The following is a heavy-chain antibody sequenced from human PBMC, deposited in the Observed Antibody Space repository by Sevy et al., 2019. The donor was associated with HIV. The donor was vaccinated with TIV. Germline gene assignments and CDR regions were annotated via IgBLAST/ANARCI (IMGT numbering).Heavy chain of an antibody. CDR3: ARQVGDIVVAYFDY. CDR1: GGSISSYY. V-gene: IGHV4-59*08. D-gene: IGHD2-15*01. Sequence: SETLSLTCTVSGGSISSYYWSWIRQPPGRGLEWIGYIYYSGSTNYNPSLKSRVTISVDTSKNQFSLKLSSVTAADTAVYYCARQVGDIVVAYFDYWGQRTLVTVSS. CDR2: IYYSGST. J-gene: IGHJ4*02.